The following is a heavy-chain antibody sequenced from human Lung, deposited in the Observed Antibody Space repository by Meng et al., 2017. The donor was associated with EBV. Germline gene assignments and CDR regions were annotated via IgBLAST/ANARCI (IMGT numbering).Heavy chain of an antibody. CDR2: TYYRSKWYN. CDR1: VDSVSSSSAA. J-gene: IGHJ2*01. CDR3: ARGATSVFDL. Sequence: EPLHPAGPRLMPPLQTSSLPCVISVDSVSSSSAAWSWIRPSPSRGLEWLGRTYYRSKWYNDYAVFVKSRITINPDTSKNQFSLQLNSVTPEDTAVYYCARGATSVFDLWGRGTLVTVSS. V-gene: IGHV6-1*01.